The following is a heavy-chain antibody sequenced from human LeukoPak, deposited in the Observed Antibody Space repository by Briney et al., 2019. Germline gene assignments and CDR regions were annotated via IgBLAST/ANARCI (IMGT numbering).Heavy chain of an antibody. CDR2: ISGSGETT. V-gene: IGHV3-23*01. Sequence: GGSLRLSCAASGFTFSSYAMSWVRQAPGTGLEWVSTISGSGETTNYADSVKGRFTLSRDDSKNTLYLEMNSLRAEDTAVYYCAKSRPHLNQRYCTGGGCSRSSDYWGQGTLVTVSS. CDR1: GFTFSSYA. D-gene: IGHD2-15*01. J-gene: IGHJ4*02. CDR3: AKSRPHLNQRYCTGGGCSRSSDY.